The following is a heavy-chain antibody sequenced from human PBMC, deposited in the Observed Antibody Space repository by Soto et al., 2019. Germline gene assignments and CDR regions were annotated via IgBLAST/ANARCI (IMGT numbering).Heavy chain of an antibody. CDR1: GGTFSKYA. J-gene: IGHJ5*02. CDR2: IIPPFGTA. Sequence: QVQLVQSGAEVKKPGSSVKVSCKASGGTFSKYAISWVRQAPGQGLEWMGGIIPPFGTAHYAHKFQGRVTITADESTSTAYMGLSSLRSEDTAVYYCARRGTFYYDSTGYFDVYNWFDPWGQGTLVTVSS. D-gene: IGHD3-22*01. CDR3: ARRGTFYYDSTGYFDVYNWFDP. V-gene: IGHV1-69*01.